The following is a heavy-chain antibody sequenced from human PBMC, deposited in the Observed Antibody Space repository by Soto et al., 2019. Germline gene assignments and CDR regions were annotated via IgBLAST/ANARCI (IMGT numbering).Heavy chain of an antibody. CDR2: IYYSGST. J-gene: IGHJ6*02. CDR1: GGSISSGGYY. Sequence: SETLSLTCTVSGGSISSGGYYWSWIRQHPGKGLEWIGYIYYSGSTYYNPSLKSRVTISVDTSKNQFSLKLSSVTAADTAVYYCARDERGHMDVWGQGTTVTVYS. CDR3: ARDERGHMDV. D-gene: IGHD5-12*01. V-gene: IGHV4-31*03.